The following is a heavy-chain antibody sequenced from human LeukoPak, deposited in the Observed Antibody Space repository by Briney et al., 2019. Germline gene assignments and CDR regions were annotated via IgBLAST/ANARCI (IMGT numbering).Heavy chain of an antibody. V-gene: IGHV4-34*01. J-gene: IGHJ6*02. CDR1: GGSFSGYY. CDR2: INHSGST. CDR3: ARLFISNYRYHALDV. D-gene: IGHD3-16*02. Sequence: PSETLSLTCAVYGGSFSGYYWSWIRQPPGKGLEWIGEINHSGSTNYNPSLKSRVTISVDTSKNQFSLKLTSVTAADTAVYYCARLFISNYRYHALDVWGHGTTVTVSS.